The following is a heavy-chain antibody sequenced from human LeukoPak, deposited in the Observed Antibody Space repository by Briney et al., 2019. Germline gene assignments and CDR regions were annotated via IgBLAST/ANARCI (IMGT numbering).Heavy chain of an antibody. CDR3: AKRIQSAMATGY. CDR2: ISGSGGST. J-gene: IGHJ4*02. D-gene: IGHD5-18*01. CDR1: GFTFSNSA. V-gene: IGHV3-23*01. Sequence: GGSLRLSCAAFGFTFSNSALSWVRQAPGKGLEWVSDISGSGGSTYYADSVKGRFTISRDNSKNTRYLQMNSLRAEDTAVYYCAKRIQSAMATGYWGQGTLVTVSS.